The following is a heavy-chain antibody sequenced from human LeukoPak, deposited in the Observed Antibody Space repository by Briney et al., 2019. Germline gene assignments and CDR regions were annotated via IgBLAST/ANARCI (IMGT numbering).Heavy chain of an antibody. CDR2: IYYSGST. J-gene: IGHJ4*02. CDR1: GGSISSYY. CDR3: ARDGDYGDYFDY. D-gene: IGHD4-17*01. V-gene: IGHV4-59*01. Sequence: SETLSLTCTVSGGSISSYYWSWIRQPPGKGLEWIGYIYYSGSTNYNPSLKSRVTISVDTSKNQSSLKLSSVTAADTAVYYCARDGDYGDYFDYWGQGTLVTASS.